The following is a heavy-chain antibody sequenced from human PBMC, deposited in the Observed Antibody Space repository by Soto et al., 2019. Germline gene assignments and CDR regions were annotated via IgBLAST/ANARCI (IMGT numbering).Heavy chain of an antibody. D-gene: IGHD4-17*01. CDR3: ARGDYDYYYYYGMDV. CDR2: INHSGST. J-gene: IGHJ6*02. V-gene: IGHV4-34*01. Sequence: TSETLSLTCAVYGGSFSGYYWSWIRRPPGKGLEWIGEINHSGSTNYNPSFKSRVTISVDTSKNQFSLKLSSVTAADTAVYYCARGDYDYYYYYGMDVWGQGTTVTVSS. CDR1: GGSFSGYY.